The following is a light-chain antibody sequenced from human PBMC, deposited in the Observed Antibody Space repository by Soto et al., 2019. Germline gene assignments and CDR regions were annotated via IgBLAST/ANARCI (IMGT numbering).Light chain of an antibody. CDR1: SSDVGGYNY. CDR3: SSYTNNNALAL. J-gene: IGLJ2*01. Sequence: QSALTQPASVSGSPGQSITISCTGTSSDVGGYNYVSWYQQHPGKAPKLMIYEVNNRPSGISNRFSGSKSGNTASLTISGLQAEDEADYYCSSYTNNNALALFGGGTKLTVL. V-gene: IGLV2-14*01. CDR2: EVN.